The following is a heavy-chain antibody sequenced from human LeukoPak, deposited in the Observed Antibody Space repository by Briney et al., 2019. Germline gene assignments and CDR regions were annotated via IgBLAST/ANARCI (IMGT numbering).Heavy chain of an antibody. CDR1: GGSISGPNW. J-gene: IGHJ6*03. CDR2: VYYSGST. CDR3: ARFPGGAEYRHYYYMDV. Sequence: PSGTLSLTCAVSGGSISGPNWWSWVRQPPGKGLEWIGHVYYSGSTYSSPSLKGRVTILLDTSNNHFSLRLSSVTAADTAVYYCARFPGGAEYRHYYYMDVWGTGTTVTVSS. V-gene: IGHV4-4*02. D-gene: IGHD1-14*01.